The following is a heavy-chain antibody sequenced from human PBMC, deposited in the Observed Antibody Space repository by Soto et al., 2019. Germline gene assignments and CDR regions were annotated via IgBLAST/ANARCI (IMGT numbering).Heavy chain of an antibody. J-gene: IGHJ3*02. D-gene: IGHD1-7*01. V-gene: IGHV1-69*13. Sequence: SVNVSCKASGYTFTGYYMHWVRQAPGQGLEWMGGIIPIFGTANYAQKFQGRVTITADESTSTDFVEVSSLRSDDTAIFYCASGHVGCNWTYGPDEFHIWGQGSVVSV. CDR2: IIPIFGTA. CDR1: GYTFTGYY. CDR3: ASGHVGCNWTYGPDEFHI.